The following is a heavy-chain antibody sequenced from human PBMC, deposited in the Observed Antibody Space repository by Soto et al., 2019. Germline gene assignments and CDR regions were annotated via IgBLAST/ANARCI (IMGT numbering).Heavy chain of an antibody. Sequence: EVQLVESGGGWVQPGGSLRLSCAASGFTFSSYSMNWVRQAPGKGLEWVSYISSSSSTIYYADSVKGRFTISRDNAKNSLYLQMNSLRAEDTAVYYCASSIAARIDYWGQGTLVTVSS. J-gene: IGHJ4*02. D-gene: IGHD6-6*01. V-gene: IGHV3-48*01. CDR3: ASSIAARIDY. CDR2: ISSSSSTI. CDR1: GFTFSSYS.